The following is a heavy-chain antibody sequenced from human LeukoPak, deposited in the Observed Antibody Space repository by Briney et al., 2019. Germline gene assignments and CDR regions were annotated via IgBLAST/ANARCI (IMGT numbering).Heavy chain of an antibody. CDR3: ARGGCCSSTSCYVLD. CDR1: GFTFSSYW. V-gene: IGHV3-7*01. Sequence: PGGSLRLSCAASGFTFSSYWMNWVRQAPGKGLEWVANIKQDGSEKYYVDSVKGRFTISRDNAKNSLYLQMNSLRAEDTAVYYCARGGCCSSTSCYVLDWGQGTLVTVSS. D-gene: IGHD2-2*01. CDR2: IKQDGSEK. J-gene: IGHJ4*02.